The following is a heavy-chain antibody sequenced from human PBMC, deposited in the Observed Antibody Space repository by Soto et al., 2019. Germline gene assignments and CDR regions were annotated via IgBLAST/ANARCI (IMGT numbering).Heavy chain of an antibody. D-gene: IGHD3-22*01. CDR2: INPNSGGT. J-gene: IGHJ3*02. CDR3: ARTGNSSGXYVLDAFDI. V-gene: IGHV1-2*04. Sequence: ASVKVSCKASGYTFTTYYIHWVRQAPGQGLEWMGWINPNSGGTNYAQKFQGWVTMTRDTSISTAYMELSRLRSDDTAVYYCARTGNSSGXYVLDAFDIWGQGTMVTVSS. CDR1: GYTFTTYY.